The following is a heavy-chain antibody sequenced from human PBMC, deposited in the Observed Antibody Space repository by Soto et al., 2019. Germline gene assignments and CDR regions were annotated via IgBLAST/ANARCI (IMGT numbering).Heavy chain of an antibody. J-gene: IGHJ5*02. Sequence: SETLSLTCTVSGDSISGGASFWSWIRQPPGKGLEWIANVYYSGSSYYNPSLKSRLTISVDTTKNQFSLQLKSMTAADTAVYYCAKLYCTSSTCYFPGWLDPWGQGPLVTVYS. V-gene: IGHV4-31*03. D-gene: IGHD2-2*01. CDR1: GDSISGGASF. CDR3: AKLYCTSSTCYFPGWLDP. CDR2: VYYSGSS.